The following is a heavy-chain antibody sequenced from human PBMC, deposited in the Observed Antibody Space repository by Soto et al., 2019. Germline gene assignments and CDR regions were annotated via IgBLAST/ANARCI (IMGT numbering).Heavy chain of an antibody. D-gene: IGHD3-9*01. Sequence: GGSLRLSCAASGFTFSSYWMSWVRQAPGKGLEWVANIKQDGSEKYYVDSVKGRFTISRDNAKNSLYLQMNSLRAEDTAVYYCARPFDILTGSHYFDYWGQGTLVTVSS. V-gene: IGHV3-7*01. CDR3: ARPFDILTGSHYFDY. CDR1: GFTFSSYW. J-gene: IGHJ4*02. CDR2: IKQDGSEK.